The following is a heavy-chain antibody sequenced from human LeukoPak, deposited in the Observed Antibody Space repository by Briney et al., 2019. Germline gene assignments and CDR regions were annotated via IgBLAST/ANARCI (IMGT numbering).Heavy chain of an antibody. Sequence: GGSLRLSCAASGFTFSSYAMSWVRQAPGKGLEWVSAISGSGAGTFYADSVRGRFTISRDNTKNTLYLQMDSLRAEDTAIYYCAKDASIAARPAFDYWGQGTPVTVSS. CDR1: GFTFSSYA. D-gene: IGHD6-6*01. V-gene: IGHV3-23*01. J-gene: IGHJ4*02. CDR3: AKDASIAARPAFDY. CDR2: ISGSGAGT.